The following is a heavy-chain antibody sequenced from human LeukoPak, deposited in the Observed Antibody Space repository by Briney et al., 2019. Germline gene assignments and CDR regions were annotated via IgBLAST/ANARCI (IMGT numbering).Heavy chain of an antibody. CDR3: ARALNYYGSGSYSNYYYGMDV. CDR2: MNPNSGNT. D-gene: IGHD3-10*01. V-gene: IGHV1-8*01. CDR1: GYTFTSYG. Sequence: ASVKVSCKSSGYTFTSYGINWVRQATGQGLEWMGWMNPNSGNTGYAQKFQGRVTMTRNTSISTAYMELSSLRSEDTAVYYCARALNYYGSGSYSNYYYGMDVWGQGTTVTVSS. J-gene: IGHJ6*02.